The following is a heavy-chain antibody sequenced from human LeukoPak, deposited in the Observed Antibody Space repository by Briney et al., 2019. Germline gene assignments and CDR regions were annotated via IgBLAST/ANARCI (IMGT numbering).Heavy chain of an antibody. CDR1: GFTSSSYA. J-gene: IGHJ4*02. V-gene: IGHV3-23*01. CDR2: ISGSGGST. D-gene: IGHD2-2*02. Sequence: PGGSLRLSCAASGFTSSSYAMSWVRQAPGKGLEWVSAISGSGGSTYYADSVKGRFTISRDNSKNTLYLQMNSLRAEDTAVYYCAKDRLDIVVVPAAIPGTDFDYWGQGTLVTVSS. CDR3: AKDRLDIVVVPAAIPGTDFDY.